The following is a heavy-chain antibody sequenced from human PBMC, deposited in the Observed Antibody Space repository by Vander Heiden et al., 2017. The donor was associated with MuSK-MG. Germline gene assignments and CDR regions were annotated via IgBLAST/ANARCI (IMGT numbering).Heavy chain of an antibody. D-gene: IGHD5-12*01. CDR2: IRYDGSNK. CDR3: AKGRGYSGYDLGYFDY. J-gene: IGHJ4*02. CDR1: GFTFSSYG. V-gene: IGHV3-30*02. Sequence: QVQLVESGGGVVQPGGSLRLSCAASGFTFSSYGMHWVRQAPGKGLEWVAFIRYDGSNKYYADSVKGRFTISRDNSKNTLYLQMNSLRAEDTAVYYCAKGRGYSGYDLGYFDYWGQGTLVTVSS.